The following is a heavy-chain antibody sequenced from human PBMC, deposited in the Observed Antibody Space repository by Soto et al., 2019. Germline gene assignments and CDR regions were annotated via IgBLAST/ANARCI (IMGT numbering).Heavy chain of an antibody. CDR2: INPSGGST. J-gene: IGHJ6*02. CDR1: GYTFTSYY. Sequence: QVQLVQSGAEVKKPGASVKVSCKASGYTFTSYYMHWVRQAPGQGLEWMGIINPSGGSTSYAQKFQGRVTMTRDTSTSTVYMELSSLRSEDTAVYYCASTAVADYYYYGMDVWGQGTTVTVSS. D-gene: IGHD6-19*01. CDR3: ASTAVADYYYYGMDV. V-gene: IGHV1-46*01.